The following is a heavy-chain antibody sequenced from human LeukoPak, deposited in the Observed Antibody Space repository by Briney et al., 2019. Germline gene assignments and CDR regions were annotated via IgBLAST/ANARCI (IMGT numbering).Heavy chain of an antibody. CDR1: GGSISSSSYY. CDR3: ARGAWFDP. V-gene: IGHV4-39*07. Sequence: PSETLSLTCTVSGGSISSSSYYWGWIRQPPGKGLEWIGSIYYSGSTNYNPSLKSRVTISVDTSKNQFSLKLNSVTAADTAVYYCARGAWFDPWGQGTLVTVSS. J-gene: IGHJ5*02. CDR2: IYYSGST.